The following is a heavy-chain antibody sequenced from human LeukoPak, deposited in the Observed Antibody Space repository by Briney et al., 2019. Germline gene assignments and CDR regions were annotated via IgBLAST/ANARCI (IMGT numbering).Heavy chain of an antibody. D-gene: IGHD5-18*01. CDR2: IWYDGSIN. CDR1: GFTFSSYA. CDR3: ARDSTSMVSSHFDY. V-gene: IGHV3-33*08. Sequence: GGSLRLSCATSGFTFSSYAFHWVRQAPGKGLEWVAVIWYDGSINYYADSVKGRFTISRDNSKNTLNLQMNSLRAEDTAVYYCARDSTSMVSSHFDYWGLGTLVTVSS. J-gene: IGHJ4*02.